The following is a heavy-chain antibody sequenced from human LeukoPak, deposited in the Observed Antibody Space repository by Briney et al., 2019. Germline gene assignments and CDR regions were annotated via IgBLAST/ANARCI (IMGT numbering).Heavy chain of an antibody. CDR2: FRYSGSN. CDR3: ARGRTIFGVLNEGPILDY. CDR1: GDSINSGDYY. V-gene: IGHV4-30-4*01. Sequence: PSETLSLTCTVSGDSINSGDYYWSWIRQAPGKGLEWLEYFRYSGSNYDNPSLKSRVMISVDTSRDQFSLTVTPLTAADTAVYFCARGRTIFGVLNEGPILDYWGQGILVTVSS. D-gene: IGHD3-3*01. J-gene: IGHJ4*02.